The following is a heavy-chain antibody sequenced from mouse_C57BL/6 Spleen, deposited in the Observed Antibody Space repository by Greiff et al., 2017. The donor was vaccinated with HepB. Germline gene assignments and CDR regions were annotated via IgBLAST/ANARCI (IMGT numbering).Heavy chain of an antibody. J-gene: IGHJ1*03. CDR3: ARPSTAVATRWYFDV. CDR2: IHPNSGST. D-gene: IGHD1-1*01. V-gene: IGHV1-64*01. CDR1: GYTFTSYW. Sequence: QVQLQQPGAELVKPGASVKLSCKASGYTFTSYWMHWVKQRPGQGLEWIGMIHPNSGSTNYNEKFKSKATLTVDKSSSTAYMQLSSLTSGDSAVYYCARPSTAVATRWYFDVWGTGTTVTVSS.